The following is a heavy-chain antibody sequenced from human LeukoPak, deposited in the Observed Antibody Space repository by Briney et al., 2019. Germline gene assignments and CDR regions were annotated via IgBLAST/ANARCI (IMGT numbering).Heavy chain of an antibody. D-gene: IGHD6-19*01. CDR1: GCTFTGYY. Sequence: GASVKASCKASGCTFTGYYMHWVRQAPGQGPEWMGWINPNSGGTNYALKFQGWVTMTRDTSISTAYMELSRLRSDDTAVYYCARDASGWPDYWGQGTLVTVSS. CDR2: INPNSGGT. CDR3: ARDASGWPDY. J-gene: IGHJ4*02. V-gene: IGHV1-2*04.